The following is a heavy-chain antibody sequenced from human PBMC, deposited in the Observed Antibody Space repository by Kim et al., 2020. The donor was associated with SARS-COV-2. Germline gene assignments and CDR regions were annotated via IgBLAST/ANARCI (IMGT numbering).Heavy chain of an antibody. V-gene: IGHV4-31*03. CDR3: AREVPAAAFFRAPKPNLDWFDP. D-gene: IGHD2-2*01. CDR1: GGSISSGGYY. J-gene: IGHJ5*02. Sequence: SETLSLTCTVSGGSISSGGYYWSWIRQHPGKGLEWIGYIYYSGSTYYNPSLKSRVTISVDTSKNQFSLKLSSVTAADTAVYYCAREVPAAAFFRAPKPNLDWFDPWGQGTLVTVSS. CDR2: IYYSGST.